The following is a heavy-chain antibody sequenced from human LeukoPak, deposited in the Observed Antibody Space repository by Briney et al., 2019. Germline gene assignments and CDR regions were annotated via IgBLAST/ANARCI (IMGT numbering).Heavy chain of an antibody. CDR2: IYYSGST. CDR1: GDSISRYY. D-gene: IGHD3-9*01. Sequence: SETLSLTCTVSGDSISRYYWSWIRQPPGKGLEWIGYIYYSGSTNYNPSLKSRVTISVDTSKNQFSLKLSDVIAADTAVYYCARGFDGVAGWFDPWGQGTLVTVSS. CDR3: ARGFDGVAGWFDP. J-gene: IGHJ5*02. V-gene: IGHV4-59*01.